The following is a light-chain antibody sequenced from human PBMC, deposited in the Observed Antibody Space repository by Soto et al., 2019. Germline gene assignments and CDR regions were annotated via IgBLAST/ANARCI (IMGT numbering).Light chain of an antibody. CDR1: SSDVGGYNY. CDR2: EVT. Sequence: QSALTQPPSASGSPGQSVTIPCTGTSSDVGGYNYVSWYQQHPGKAPKLMSYEVTKRPSEVPDRFSGSKSGNTASLTVSGLQAEDEADYYCSSYAGSNKIFGGGTKLTVL. CDR3: SSYAGSNKI. J-gene: IGLJ2*01. V-gene: IGLV2-8*01.